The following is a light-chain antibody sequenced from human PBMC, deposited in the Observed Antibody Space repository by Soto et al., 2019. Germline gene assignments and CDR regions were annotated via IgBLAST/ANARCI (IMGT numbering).Light chain of an antibody. CDR1: QSVSSSY. CDR3: KKYGSSPRT. V-gene: IGKV3-20*01. CDR2: GAS. J-gene: IGKJ1*01. Sequence: EIVLTQSPGTLSLSPGERATLSCRASQSVSSSYLAWFQQRPGQAPRLLIYGASSRATGIPDRFSGSGSGTDFTLTISRLEPEDLGMYYCKKYGSSPRTFGQGTKVEIK.